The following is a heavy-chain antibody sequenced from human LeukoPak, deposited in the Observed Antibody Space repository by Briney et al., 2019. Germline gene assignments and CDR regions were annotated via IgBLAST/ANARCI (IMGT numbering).Heavy chain of an antibody. V-gene: IGHV4-34*01. Sequence: SETLSLTCAVYGGSFSGYYWSWIRQPPGKGLEWIGEINHSGSTNYNPSLKSRVTISVDTSKNQFSLKLSSVTAADTAVYYCARRLWFGELRWFDPWGQGTLVTVSS. D-gene: IGHD3-10*01. CDR2: INHSGST. CDR3: ARRLWFGELRWFDP. CDR1: GGSFSGYY. J-gene: IGHJ5*02.